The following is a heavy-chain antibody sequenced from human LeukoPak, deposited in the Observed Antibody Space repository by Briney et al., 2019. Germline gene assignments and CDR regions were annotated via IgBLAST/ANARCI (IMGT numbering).Heavy chain of an antibody. D-gene: IGHD6-13*01. J-gene: IGHJ3*02. V-gene: IGHV5-51*01. CDR1: GYSFTSYW. CDR3: ARSSTSWYAFDI. Sequence: GESLKISCKGSGYSFTSYWIGWVRQMPGKGLEWMGIIYPGDSETRYSPSLQGQVTISADKSISSAYLQWSSLKASDTAMYYCARSSTSWYAFDIWGQGTVVTVSS. CDR2: IYPGDSET.